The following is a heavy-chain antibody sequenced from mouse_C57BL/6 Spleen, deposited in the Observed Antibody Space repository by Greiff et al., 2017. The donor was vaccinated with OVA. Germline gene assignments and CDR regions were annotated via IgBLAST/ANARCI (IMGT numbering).Heavy chain of an antibody. CDR3: AIYYGSSYAMDY. V-gene: IGHV5-9*01. D-gene: IGHD1-1*01. J-gene: IGHJ4*01. CDR2: ISGGGGNT. Sequence: DVKLVESGGGLVKPGGSLKLSCAASGFTFSSYTMSWVRQTPEKRLEWVATISGGGGNTYYPDSVKGRFTISRDNAKNTLYLQMSCLRSEDTALYYCAIYYGSSYAMDYWGQGTSVTVSS. CDR1: GFTFSSYT.